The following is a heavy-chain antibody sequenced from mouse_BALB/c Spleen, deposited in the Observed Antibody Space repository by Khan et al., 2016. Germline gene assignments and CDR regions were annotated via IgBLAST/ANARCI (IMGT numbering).Heavy chain of an antibody. CDR1: GYSITSDYA. CDR2: ISYSGST. CDR3: AAEMGWFAY. D-gene: IGHD2-3*01. Sequence: EVQLQESGPGLVKPSQSLSLTCTVTGYSITSDYAWNWIRQFPGNKLEWMGYISYSGSTSYNPSLKSRISITRDTSKNQFFLRLNSVTTEDTTTYNCAAEMGWFAYWGQGTLVTVSA. V-gene: IGHV3-2*02. J-gene: IGHJ3*01.